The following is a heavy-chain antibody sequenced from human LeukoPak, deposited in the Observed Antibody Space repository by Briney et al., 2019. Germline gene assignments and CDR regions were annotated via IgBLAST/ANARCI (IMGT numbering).Heavy chain of an antibody. CDR3: AGRVLLQSGRFDY. CDR1: GFTFSSYW. CDR2: INSDGSST. J-gene: IGHJ4*02. Sequence: GGSLRLSCAASGFTFSSYWMHWVRQAPGKGLVWVSRINSDGSSTSYADSVKGRFTISRDNAKNTLYLQMNSLRAEDTAVYYCAGRVLLQSGRFDYWGQGTLVTVSS. V-gene: IGHV3-74*01. D-gene: IGHD3-10*01.